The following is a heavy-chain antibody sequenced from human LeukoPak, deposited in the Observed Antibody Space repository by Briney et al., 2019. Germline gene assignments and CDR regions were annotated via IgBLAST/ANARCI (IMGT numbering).Heavy chain of an antibody. J-gene: IGHJ4*02. V-gene: IGHV1-2*02. CDR2: IQPNSGGT. D-gene: IGHD6-19*01. CDR1: GYTFTGYY. CDR3: ARVFHSSGWYPGYFDY. Sequence: ASVKVSCKASGYTFTGYYMHWVRQAPGQGLEGMGWIQPNSGGTKYAQKFQGRVTMTRDTSISTAYMELSRLRSDDTAVYYCARVFHSSGWYPGYFDYWGQGTLVTVSS.